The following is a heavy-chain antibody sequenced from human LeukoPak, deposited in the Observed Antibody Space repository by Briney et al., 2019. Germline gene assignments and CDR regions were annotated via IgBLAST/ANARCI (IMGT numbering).Heavy chain of an antibody. D-gene: IGHD6-19*01. CDR1: GFTVSSNY. J-gene: IGHJ4*02. V-gene: IGHV3-53*01. CDR3: ARESVAVAPFYYFDY. Sequence: GRTLRLSCAASGFTVSSNYMSWVRQAPGKGLEWVSVIYSGGSTYYADSVKGRFTISRDNSKNTLYLQMNSLRAEDTAVYYCARESVAVAPFYYFDYWGQGTLVTVSS. CDR2: IYSGGST.